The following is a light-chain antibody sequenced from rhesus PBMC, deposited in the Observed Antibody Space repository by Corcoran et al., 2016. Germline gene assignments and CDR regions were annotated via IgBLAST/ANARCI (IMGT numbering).Light chain of an antibody. J-gene: IGKJ2*01. CDR2: SAS. CDR3: QQYYSDPYT. Sequence: DIQMTQSPSSLSASVGDTVTITCRASQSFSSSLAWYQQKPGKAPTLLIYSASSLQSGVPSRFSGSKSGTDFTLTLTSLQPEDVASYYCQQYYSDPYTFGQGTKVEIK. CDR1: QSFSSS. V-gene: IGKV1-46*01.